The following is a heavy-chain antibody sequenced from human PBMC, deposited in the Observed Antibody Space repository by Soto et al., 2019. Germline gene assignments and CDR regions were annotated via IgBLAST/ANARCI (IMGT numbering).Heavy chain of an antibody. V-gene: IGHV3-48*01. CDR1: GFTFSSYS. D-gene: IGHD6-13*01. CDR2: ISSSSSTI. Sequence: EVQLVESGGGLVQPGGSLRLSCAASGFTFSSYSMNWVRQAPGKGLEWVSYISSSSSTIYYADSVKGRFTISRDNAKNSLYLKMNSLRGEDTAVYYCASTALPGYSSSWYYFDYWGQGTLVTVSS. CDR3: ASTALPGYSSSWYYFDY. J-gene: IGHJ4*02.